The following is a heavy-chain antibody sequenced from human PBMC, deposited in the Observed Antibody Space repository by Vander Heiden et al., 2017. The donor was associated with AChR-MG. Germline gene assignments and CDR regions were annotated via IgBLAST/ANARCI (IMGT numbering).Heavy chain of an antibody. CDR2: INHSGST. D-gene: IGHD3-10*01. CDR3: ARGPRGITMVRGAHRGWFDP. Sequence: QVQLQQWGAGLLKPSETLSLTCAVYGGSFSGYYWGWIRQPPGKGLEWIGEINHSGSTNYNPSLKSRVTISVDTSKNQFSLKLSSVTAADTAVYYCARGPRGITMVRGAHRGWFDPWGQGTLVTVSS. V-gene: IGHV4-34*01. CDR1: GGSFSGYY. J-gene: IGHJ5*02.